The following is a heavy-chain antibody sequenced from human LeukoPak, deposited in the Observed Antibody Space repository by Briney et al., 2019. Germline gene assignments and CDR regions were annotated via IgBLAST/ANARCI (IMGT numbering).Heavy chain of an antibody. CDR2: INTDGSGK. J-gene: IGHJ4*02. CDR3: ASASSHRIAAGGDY. Sequence: GGSLRLSCAASGFTFSNYWVHWVRQAPGKGLVWVSRINTDGSGKNYADSVKGRFTISRDNAKSTLYLQMNSLRAEDTAVYYCASASSHRIAAGGDYWGQGTLVTVSS. CDR1: GFTFSNYW. V-gene: IGHV3-74*01. D-gene: IGHD6-13*01.